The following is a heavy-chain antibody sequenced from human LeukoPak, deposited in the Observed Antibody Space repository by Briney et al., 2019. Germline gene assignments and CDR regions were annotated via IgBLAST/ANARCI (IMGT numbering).Heavy chain of an antibody. V-gene: IGHV3-21*01. J-gene: IGHJ6*02. CDR2: ISSSSGYK. Sequence: GGSLRLSCAVSGFTFSSYSMTWVRQAPGKGLEWVSSISSSSGYKYYADSVKGRFTISRDNSKNTLYLQMNSLRAEDTAVYYCANDAAQEQLSNLFYGMDVWGQGTTVTVSS. D-gene: IGHD6-13*01. CDR3: ANDAAQEQLSNLFYGMDV. CDR1: GFTFSSYS.